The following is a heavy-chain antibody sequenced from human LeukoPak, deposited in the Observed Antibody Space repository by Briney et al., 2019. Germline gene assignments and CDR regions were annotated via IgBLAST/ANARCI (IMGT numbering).Heavy chain of an antibody. CDR3: ARVSGYYDSSGYYDY. J-gene: IGHJ4*02. Sequence: GGSLRLSCAASGFTFSSYNMNWVRQAPGKGLEWVSSISSSSSYIFYADSAKGRFTISRDNAKNSLYLQMNSLGAEDAAVYYCARVSGYYDSSGYYDYWGQGTLVTVSS. CDR1: GFTFSSYN. D-gene: IGHD3-22*01. V-gene: IGHV3-21*01. CDR2: ISSSSSYI.